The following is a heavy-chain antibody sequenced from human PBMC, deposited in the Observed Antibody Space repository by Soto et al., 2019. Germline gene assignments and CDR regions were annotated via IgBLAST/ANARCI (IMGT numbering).Heavy chain of an antibody. D-gene: IGHD3-10*01. CDR3: ASSSEFDPAFDI. V-gene: IGHV1-18*01. Sequence: ASVRVSCKASGYTFTSYGISWVRQAPGQGLEWMGWISAYNGNTNYAQKLQGRVTMTTDTSTSTAYMELRSLRSDDTAVYYCASSSEFDPAFDIWGQGTMVTVSS. CDR2: ISAYNGNT. J-gene: IGHJ3*02. CDR1: GYTFTSYG.